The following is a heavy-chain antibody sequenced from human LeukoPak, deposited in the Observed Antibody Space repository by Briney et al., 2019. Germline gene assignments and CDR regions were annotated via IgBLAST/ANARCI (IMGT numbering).Heavy chain of an antibody. CDR1: GFTFSNYG. Sequence: PGGSLRLSCAASGFTFSNYGMHWVRQAPGKGLEWVAFIRYDGTNKYYADSVKGRFTISRDNSKNTLYPQMNSLRAEDTAVYYCGKDLRYGRDFDYWGQGTLVTVSS. V-gene: IGHV3-30*02. CDR2: IRYDGTNK. CDR3: GKDLRYGRDFDY. J-gene: IGHJ4*02. D-gene: IGHD5-18*01.